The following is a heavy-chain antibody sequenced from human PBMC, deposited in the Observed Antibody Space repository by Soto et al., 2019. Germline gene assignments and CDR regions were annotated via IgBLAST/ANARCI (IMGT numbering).Heavy chain of an antibody. CDR3: ARERGGYYCDY. CDR1: GFTFSPYT. J-gene: IGHJ4*02. D-gene: IGHD3-16*01. CDR2: ITNGDNT. V-gene: IGHV3-64*01. Sequence: EVQLVESGGGLVQPGGSLRLSCAASGFTFSPYTIHWVRQAPGKGLEFVSAITNGDNTYYANSVKGRFTMSRDNSKNMLYLRMDSLRTEDTAVYYCARERGGYYCDYWGQGTLVTVSS.